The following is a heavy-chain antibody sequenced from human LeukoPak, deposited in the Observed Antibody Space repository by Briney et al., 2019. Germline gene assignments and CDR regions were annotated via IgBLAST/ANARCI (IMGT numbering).Heavy chain of an antibody. D-gene: IGHD3/OR15-3a*01. J-gene: IGHJ4*02. CDR2: ISDSGGNT. CDR1: GITLSNYG. V-gene: IGHV3-23*01. Sequence: GGSLRLSCAVSGITLSNYGMSWVRQAPGKGLEWVAGISDSGGNTKYADSVKGRFTISRDNPKNTLYLQMNSLRAEDTGVYFCAKRGVVIRVILVGFHKEAYYFESWGQGALVTVSS. CDR3: AKRGVVIRVILVGFHKEAYYFES.